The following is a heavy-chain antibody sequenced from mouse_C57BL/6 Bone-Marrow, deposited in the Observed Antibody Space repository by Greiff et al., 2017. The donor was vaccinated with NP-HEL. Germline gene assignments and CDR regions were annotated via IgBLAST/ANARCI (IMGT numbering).Heavy chain of an antibody. D-gene: IGHD2-2*01. CDR3: VRGVTAYFDY. J-gene: IGHJ2*01. Sequence: EVKVVESGGGLVQPKGSLKLSCAASGFSFNTYAMNWVRQAPGKGLEWVARIRSKSNNYATYYADSVKDRFTISRDDSESMLYLQMNNLKTEDTAMYYCVRGVTAYFDYWGQGTTLTVSS. V-gene: IGHV10-1*01. CDR1: GFSFNTYA. CDR2: IRSKSNNYAT.